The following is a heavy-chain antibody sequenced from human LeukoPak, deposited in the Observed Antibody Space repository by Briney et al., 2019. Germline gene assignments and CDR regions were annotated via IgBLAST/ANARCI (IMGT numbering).Heavy chain of an antibody. CDR1: GGSFSGYY. V-gene: IGHV4-34*01. J-gene: IGHJ4*02. CDR2: INHSGST. D-gene: IGHD6-13*01. Sequence: SETLSLTCAVYGGSFSGYYWSWIRQPPGKGLEWIGEINHSGSTNYNPSLKSRVTISVDTSKNQFSLKLSSVTAADTAVYYCARGRASSPFWRYWGQGTLVTVSS. CDR3: ARGRASSPFWRY.